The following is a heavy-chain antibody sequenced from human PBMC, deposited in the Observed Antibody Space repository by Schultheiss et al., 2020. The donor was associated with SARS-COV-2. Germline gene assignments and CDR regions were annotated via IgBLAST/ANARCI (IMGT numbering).Heavy chain of an antibody. V-gene: IGHV3-74*01. CDR3: AKVSGGVVVPAGTDY. CDR2: LDRDGSIT. CDR1: GFTFSNFG. D-gene: IGHD2-2*01. J-gene: IGHJ4*02. Sequence: GGSLRLSCAASGFTFSNFGMHWVRQAPGKGLVWVSRLDRDGSITSYTDSVKGRFTISRDNAKNSLYLQMNSLRADTAVYYCAKVSGGVVVPAGTDYWGQGTLVTVSS.